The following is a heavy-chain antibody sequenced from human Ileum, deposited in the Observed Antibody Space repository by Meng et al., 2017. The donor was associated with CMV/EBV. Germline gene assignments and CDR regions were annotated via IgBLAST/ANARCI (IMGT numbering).Heavy chain of an antibody. CDR2: IDTTDR. CDR1: GFSFSKSG. CDR3: SNGLLGVQGH. Sequence: VHRVGCGGGGSRLGGSLALSCGASGFSFSKSGIHWLRQAPGKGLEWVSFIDTTDRYYAESVKGRFTISRDNSKNMVYLQMNSLKIADTAMYFCSNGLLGVQGHWGQGTLFTVSS. D-gene: IGHD3-3*01. V-gene: IGHV3-30*02. J-gene: IGHJ4*02.